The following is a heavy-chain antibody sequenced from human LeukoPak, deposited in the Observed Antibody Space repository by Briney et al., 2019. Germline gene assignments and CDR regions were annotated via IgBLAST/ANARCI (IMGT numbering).Heavy chain of an antibody. Sequence: PGGSLRLSCAASGFTFSSYWMHWVRQAPGKGLVWVSRINSDGSSTSYADSVKGRFTISRDNAKNTLYLQMNSLRAEDTAVYYCASGIGSGFTYYYYGMDVWGQGTTVTVSS. D-gene: IGHD5-12*01. CDR3: ASGIGSGFTYYYYGMDV. V-gene: IGHV3-74*01. CDR2: INSDGSST. J-gene: IGHJ6*02. CDR1: GFTFSSYW.